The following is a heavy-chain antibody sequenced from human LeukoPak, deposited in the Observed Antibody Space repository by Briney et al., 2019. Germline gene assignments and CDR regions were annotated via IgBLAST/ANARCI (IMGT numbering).Heavy chain of an antibody. J-gene: IGHJ4*02. D-gene: IGHD6-6*01. Sequence: SETLSLTCTVSGGSITSYYWTYIRQPAGKGLEWIGRIHTSGSTNYNPSLKGRVTMSVDTFKNQFSLNLSSVTAADTAMYYCAREFSGTSIAARVFDSWGQGTLVTVSS. CDR2: IHTSGST. CDR1: GGSITSYY. CDR3: AREFSGTSIAARVFDS. V-gene: IGHV4-4*07.